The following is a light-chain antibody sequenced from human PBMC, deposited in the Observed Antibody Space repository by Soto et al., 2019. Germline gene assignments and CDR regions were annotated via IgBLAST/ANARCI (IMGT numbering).Light chain of an antibody. J-gene: IGKJ1*01. CDR3: QQYGASPPWT. Sequence: EIVLTQSPGTLSLSPGERATLSCRASQSVSSSYLAWYQQKPGQAPRLLIYGASSRATGIPDRFSGSGSGTHFSLTISRLEPEDFAVYYCQQYGASPPWTFGQGTKVEMK. V-gene: IGKV3-20*01. CDR1: QSVSSSY. CDR2: GAS.